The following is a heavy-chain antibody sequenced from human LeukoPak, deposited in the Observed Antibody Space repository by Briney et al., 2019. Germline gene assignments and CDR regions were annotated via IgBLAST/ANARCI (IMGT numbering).Heavy chain of an antibody. CDR1: GFTVSSNY. CDR2: IYSGGST. J-gene: IGHJ4*02. Sequence: GGSLRLSCAASGFTVSSNYMSWVRQAPGKGLEWVSVIYSGGSTYYADSVKGRFTISRDNSKNTLYLQMNSLRAEDTAVYYCARYINLSGSSFFDYWGQGTLVTVSS. V-gene: IGHV3-66*01. D-gene: IGHD6-6*01. CDR3: ARYINLSGSSFFDY.